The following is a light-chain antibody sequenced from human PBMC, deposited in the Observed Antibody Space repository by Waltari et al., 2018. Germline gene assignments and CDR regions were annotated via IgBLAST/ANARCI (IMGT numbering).Light chain of an antibody. J-gene: IGLJ2*01. CDR1: ISNIGSNT. V-gene: IGLV1-44*01. CDR3: AAWDDSLGGPV. CDR2: SND. Sequence: QSLLTQPPSASGTPGQRVTIPCSGGISNIGSNTITWYRQFPGTAPKVLIYSNDQRTSGVPERFSGSKSGTSASLAISGLQSEDEADYYCAAWDDSLGGPVFGGGTKLTVL.